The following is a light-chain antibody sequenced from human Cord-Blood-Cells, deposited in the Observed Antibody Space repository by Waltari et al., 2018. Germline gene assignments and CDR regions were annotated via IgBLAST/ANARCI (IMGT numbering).Light chain of an antibody. V-gene: IGKV1-33*01. Sequence: DIQMTQSPFSLSASVGDRVTITCQASQDISNYLNWYQQKPGKAPKLLIYDASNLETGVPSRFSGSGSVTDFTFTISSLQPEDIATYYCQQYDNLPTFGGGTKVEIK. CDR1: QDISNY. CDR3: QQYDNLPT. CDR2: DAS. J-gene: IGKJ4*01.